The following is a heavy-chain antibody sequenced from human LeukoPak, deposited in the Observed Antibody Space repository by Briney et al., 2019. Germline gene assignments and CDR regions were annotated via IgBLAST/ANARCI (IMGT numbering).Heavy chain of an antibody. D-gene: IGHD2-2*01. J-gene: IGHJ6*03. V-gene: IGHV1-69*06. CDR3: ARLGFGKGYCSSTSCYEYYYMDV. CDR1: GGTFSSYA. CDR2: IIPIFGTA. Sequence: GASVKVSCKASGGTFSSYAISWVRQAPGQGLEWMGGIIPIFGTANYAQKFQGRVTITADKSTSTAYMELSSLRSEDTAVYYCARLGFGKGYCSSTSCYEYYYMDVWGKGTTVTVSS.